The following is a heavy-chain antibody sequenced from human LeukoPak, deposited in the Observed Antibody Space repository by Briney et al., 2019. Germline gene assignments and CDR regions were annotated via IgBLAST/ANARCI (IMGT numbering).Heavy chain of an antibody. J-gene: IGHJ6*03. D-gene: IGHD3-9*01. CDR2: IYYSGST. CDR3: ARDTPGGYDILTGSYYYYYMDV. CDR1: GGSNSSGDYY. Sequence: PSQTLSLXCTVSGGSNSSGDYYWSWSRQPPGKGLEWIGYIYYSGSTYYNPSLKSRVTISVDTSKNQFSLKLSSVTAADTAVYYCARDTPGGYDILTGSYYYYYMDVWGKGTTVTVSS. V-gene: IGHV4-30-4*08.